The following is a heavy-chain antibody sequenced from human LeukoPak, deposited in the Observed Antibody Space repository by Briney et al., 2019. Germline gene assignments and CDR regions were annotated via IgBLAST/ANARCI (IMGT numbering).Heavy chain of an antibody. CDR2: MNPNSGNT. Sequence: ASVKVPCKASGYTFTSYDINWVRQATGQGLEWMGWMNPNSGNTGYAQKFQGRVTMTRNTSISTAYMELSSLRSEDTAVYYCASTPRVRGDTARDYYYYGMDVWGQGTTVTVSS. J-gene: IGHJ6*02. CDR1: GYTFTSYD. D-gene: IGHD3-10*01. V-gene: IGHV1-8*01. CDR3: ASTPRVRGDTARDYYYYGMDV.